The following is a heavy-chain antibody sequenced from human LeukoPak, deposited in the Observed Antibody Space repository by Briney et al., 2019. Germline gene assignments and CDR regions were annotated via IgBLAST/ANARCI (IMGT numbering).Heavy chain of an antibody. V-gene: IGHV3-30*03. CDR3: ARLDTAMGTFDY. D-gene: IGHD5-18*01. CDR2: ISYDGSNK. CDR1: GFTFGYYG. J-gene: IGHJ4*02. Sequence: SGGSLRLSCAASGFTFGYYGMHWVRQAPGKGLEWVAVISYDGSNKYYADSVKGRFTISRDNSKNTLYLQMNSLRAEDTAVYYCARLDTAMGTFDYWGQGTLVTVSS.